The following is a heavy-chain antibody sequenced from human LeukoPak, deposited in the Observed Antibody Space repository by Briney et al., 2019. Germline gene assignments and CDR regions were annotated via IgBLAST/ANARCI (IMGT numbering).Heavy chain of an antibody. J-gene: IGHJ4*02. Sequence: GGSPRLSCAASGFTFNIHWMHWVRQVPGKGLVWVARVNTDGSSTTYADSVKGRFTISRDNAKDTLYLQMNTLRAEDTAMYYCARDRGHAYFFDYWGQGTLVTVSS. CDR1: GFTFNIHW. CDR2: VNTDGSST. CDR3: ARDRGHAYFFDY. D-gene: IGHD2-2*01. V-gene: IGHV3-74*03.